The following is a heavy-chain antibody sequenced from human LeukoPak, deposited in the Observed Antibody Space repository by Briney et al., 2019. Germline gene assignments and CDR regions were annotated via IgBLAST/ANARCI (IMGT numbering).Heavy chain of an antibody. V-gene: IGHV3-21*01. Sequence: GGSLRLSCAASGFTFSSYSMTWVRQAPGKGLEWVSSISSSSSYIYYADSVKGRFTISRDNAKNSLYLQMNSLRAEDTAVYYCARIALAGTGIDYWGQGTLVTVSS. J-gene: IGHJ4*02. CDR1: GFTFSSYS. CDR2: ISSSSSYI. CDR3: ARIALAGTGIDY. D-gene: IGHD6-19*01.